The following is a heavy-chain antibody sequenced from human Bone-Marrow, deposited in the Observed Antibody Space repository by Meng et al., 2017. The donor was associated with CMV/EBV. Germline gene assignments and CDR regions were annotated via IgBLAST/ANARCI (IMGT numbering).Heavy chain of an antibody. Sequence: GESLKISCAASGFRLRSYWMNWVRQAPGKGLEWVAMMKNKDGSEDYYLASVRGRFTISRDNARNSLFLQLNNVRPEDTGVDYCARDNFGRFDSWGQGTVVTVSS. CDR1: GFRLRSYW. CDR2: MKNKDGSED. CDR3: ARDNFGRFDS. J-gene: IGHJ5*01. V-gene: IGHV3-7*03. D-gene: IGHD1-1*01.